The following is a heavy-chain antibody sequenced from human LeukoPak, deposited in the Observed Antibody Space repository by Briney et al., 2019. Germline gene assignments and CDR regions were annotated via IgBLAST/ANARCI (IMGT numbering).Heavy chain of an antibody. CDR1: GFTFSNYA. D-gene: IGHD2-21*01. Sequence: GGSLRLSCAASGFTFSNYAMNWVRQAPGKGLEWVSTISGSGGSTYYADSVKGRFTISRDNSKNTLYLQMNSLRAEDTAVYYCATACGGDCYIYYYYMDAWGKGTTVTVSS. J-gene: IGHJ6*03. CDR3: ATACGGDCYIYYYYMDA. V-gene: IGHV3-23*01. CDR2: ISGSGGST.